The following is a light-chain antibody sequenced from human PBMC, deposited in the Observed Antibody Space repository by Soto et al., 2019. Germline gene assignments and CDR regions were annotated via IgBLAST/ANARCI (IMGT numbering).Light chain of an antibody. CDR1: QSVSSN. Sequence: EIVMTQAPGTLSVSPGEGATLSCRASQSVSSNFAWYQQKPGQAPRHLIYGASTRAAGIPARFSGSGSGTEFTLTISSLQSEDFAVYYCQQHNNWPPTFGQGTKVEVK. CDR2: GAS. J-gene: IGKJ1*01. V-gene: IGKV3-15*01. CDR3: QQHNNWPPT.